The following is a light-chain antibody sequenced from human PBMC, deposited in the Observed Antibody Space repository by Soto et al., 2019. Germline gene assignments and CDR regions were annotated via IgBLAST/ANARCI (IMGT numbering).Light chain of an antibody. CDR1: QTITTW. V-gene: IGKV1-5*01. Sequence: DIRVTQSPPTLSASVGDRVTITCRASQTITTWMAWYQQKPGKAPKLLVYDASTLQSGVATRFSGSGSGTEFTLTIGSLQPDDFAAYYCQQYNSYPWTFGQGTKVDI. CDR2: DAS. CDR3: QQYNSYPWT. J-gene: IGKJ1*01.